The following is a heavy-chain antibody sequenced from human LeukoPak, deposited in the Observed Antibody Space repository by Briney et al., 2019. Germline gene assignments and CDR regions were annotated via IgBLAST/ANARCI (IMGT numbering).Heavy chain of an antibody. CDR1: GYTLTSYD. Sequence: ASVKVSCKASGYTLTSYDINWGRQATGQGLGWMGWMNPNSGNTGYAQKFQGRVTMTRNTSISTAYMELSSLRSEDTAVYYCARNEDMVRASVLYRYWGQGTLVTVSS. V-gene: IGHV1-8*01. CDR2: MNPNSGNT. CDR3: ARNEDMVRASVLYRY. J-gene: IGHJ4*02. D-gene: IGHD3-10*01.